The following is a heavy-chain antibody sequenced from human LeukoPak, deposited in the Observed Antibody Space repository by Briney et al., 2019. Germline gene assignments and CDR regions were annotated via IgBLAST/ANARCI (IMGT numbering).Heavy chain of an antibody. V-gene: IGHV1-2*02. CDR3: ARGATTFGVVMYYYYGMDV. J-gene: IGHJ6*02. CDR1: GYTFTGYY. Sequence: ASVKVSCKASGYTFTGYYMHWVRQAPGQGLEWMGWINPNSGGTNYAQKFQGRVTMTRDTSISTAYMELSRLRSDDTAVYYCARGATTFGVVMYYYYGMDVWGQGTTVTVSS. CDR2: INPNSGGT. D-gene: IGHD3-3*01.